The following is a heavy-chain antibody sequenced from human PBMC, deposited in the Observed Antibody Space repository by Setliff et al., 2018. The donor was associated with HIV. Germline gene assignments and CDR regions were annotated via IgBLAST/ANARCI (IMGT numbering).Heavy chain of an antibody. CDR1: GDSISSSYY. Sequence: PSETLSLTCTVSGDSISSSYYWTWIRQSPRKGLEWIGYISSTGAAWYNPSLKSRVTISLDTSKDQFSLKLSSVTAADTALYYCARSDNFYSGSAGSNNVGLDCFDIWGQGTMVTVSS. D-gene: IGHD3-10*01. CDR2: ISSTGAA. V-gene: IGHV4-59*01. J-gene: IGHJ3*02. CDR3: ARSDNFYSGSAGSNNVGLDCFDI.